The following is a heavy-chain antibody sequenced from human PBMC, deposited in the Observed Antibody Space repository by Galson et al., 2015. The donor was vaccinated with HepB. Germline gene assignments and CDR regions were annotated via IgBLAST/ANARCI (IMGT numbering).Heavy chain of an antibody. CDR3: ARVSVSGSYYGAFDI. CDR2: INPSGGST. V-gene: IGHV1-46*01. J-gene: IGHJ3*02. Sequence: SVKVSCKASGYTFTSYYMHWVRQAPGQGLEWMGIINPSGGSTSYAQKFQGRVTMTRDTSTSTVYMELSSLRSEDTAVYYCARVSVSGSYYGAFDIWGQGTMVTVSS. D-gene: IGHD1-26*01. CDR1: GYTFTSYY.